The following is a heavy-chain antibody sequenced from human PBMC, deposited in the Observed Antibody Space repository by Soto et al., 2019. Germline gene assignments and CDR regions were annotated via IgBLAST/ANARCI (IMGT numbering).Heavy chain of an antibody. D-gene: IGHD1-7*01. Sequence: GGSLRLSCAVSGFYFNNYGINWVRQAPGKGLEWGWSISRNNYAYNTDSAKDGFTNSRDRPKNSVSLQMSRLRAKDTADYYFSRRTRIIIPAASDFWGQGTLVTVSS. CDR3: SRRTRIIIPAASDF. CDR2: ISRNNYA. CDR1: GFYFNNYG. J-gene: IGHJ4*02. V-gene: IGHV3-21*01.